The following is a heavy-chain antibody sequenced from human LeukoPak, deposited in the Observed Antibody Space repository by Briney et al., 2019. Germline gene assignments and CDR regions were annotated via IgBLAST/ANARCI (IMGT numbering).Heavy chain of an antibody. CDR3: ARGLYYYGSGSYAGGY. CDR2: INPNSGGT. Sequence: ASVKVSCKASGHTFTGYYMHWVRQAPGQGLEWMGWINPNSGGTNYAQKFQGRVTMTRDTSISTAYMELSRLRSDDTAVYYCARGLYYYGSGSYAGGYWGQGTLVTVSS. J-gene: IGHJ4*02. CDR1: GHTFTGYY. V-gene: IGHV1-2*02. D-gene: IGHD3-10*01.